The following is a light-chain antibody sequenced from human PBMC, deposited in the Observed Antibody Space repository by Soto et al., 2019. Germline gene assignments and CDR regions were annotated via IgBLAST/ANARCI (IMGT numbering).Light chain of an antibody. CDR2: AAS. CDR1: QGISNY. Sequence: DIQMTQSPSSLSASVGDRVTITCRASQGISNYLAWYQQKPGKVPKLLFYAASTLESGVPSRFSGSGSGTDFTLTISGLQPEDVATYYSQKYNSAPRTFGPGTKVDIK. CDR3: QKYNSAPRT. J-gene: IGKJ3*01. V-gene: IGKV1-27*01.